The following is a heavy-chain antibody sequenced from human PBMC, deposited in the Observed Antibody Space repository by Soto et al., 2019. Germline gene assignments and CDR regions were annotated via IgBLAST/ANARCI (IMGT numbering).Heavy chain of an antibody. J-gene: IGHJ4*02. CDR3: AISEDYGGPPPTY. V-gene: IGHV3-30*03. CDR2: ISYDGSNK. CDR1: GFTFSSYG. Sequence: QVQLVESGGGVVQPGRSLRLSCAASGFTFSSYGMHWVRQAPGKGLEWVAVISYDGSNKYYADSVKGRFTISRDNSKNTLYLQMNSLRAEDTAVYYCAISEDYGGPPPTYWGQGTLVTVSS. D-gene: IGHD4-17*01.